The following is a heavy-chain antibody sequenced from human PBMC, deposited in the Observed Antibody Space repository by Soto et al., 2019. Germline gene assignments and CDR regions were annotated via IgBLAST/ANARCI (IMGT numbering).Heavy chain of an antibody. CDR3: ATSYGSGSHAFDY. V-gene: IGHV1-69*02. J-gene: IGHJ4*02. Sequence: QVHLVQSGAELKKPGSSVRVSCKASGDTFNFYTINWVRQAPGLGLEWMGRTNPILSMSNSALKFQGRLTISADNSTSTAYTALRSLRSAATAVYYSATSYGSGSHAFDYWGQGALVTVSS. CDR1: GDTFNFYT. CDR2: TNPILSMS. D-gene: IGHD3-16*01.